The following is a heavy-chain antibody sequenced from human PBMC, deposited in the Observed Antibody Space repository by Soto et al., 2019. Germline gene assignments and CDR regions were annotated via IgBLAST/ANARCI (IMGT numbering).Heavy chain of an antibody. J-gene: IGHJ6*02. V-gene: IGHV4-31*03. Sequence: PSETLCLTCTVSGGSISSGGYYWSWIRQHPGKGLEWIGYIYYSGSTYYNPSLKSRVTISVDTSKNQFSLKLSSVTAADTAVYYCARAGSGGSGSYYGGYYYGMDVWGQGTTVTGSS. CDR1: GGSISSGGYY. CDR2: IYYSGST. CDR3: ARAGSGGSGSYYGGYYYGMDV. D-gene: IGHD3-10*01.